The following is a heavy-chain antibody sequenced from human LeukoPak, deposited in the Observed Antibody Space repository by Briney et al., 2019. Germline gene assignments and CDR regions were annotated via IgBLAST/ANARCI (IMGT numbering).Heavy chain of an antibody. CDR3: ARGPSNYHFDY. D-gene: IGHD4-11*01. V-gene: IGHV3-53*04. CDR2: IYSGGST. CDR1: GFTVSSNY. Sequence: GGSLRLSCAASGFTVSSNYMSWVRQAPGEGLEWVSVIYSGGSTYYADSVKGRFTISRHNSKNTLYLQMNSLRAEDTAVYYCARGPSNYHFDYWGQGTLVTVSS. J-gene: IGHJ4*02.